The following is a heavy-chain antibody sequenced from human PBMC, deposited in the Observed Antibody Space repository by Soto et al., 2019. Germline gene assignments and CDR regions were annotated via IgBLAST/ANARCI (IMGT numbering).Heavy chain of an antibody. Sequence: SETLSLTCTVSGGSISSSSYYWGWIRQPPGKGLEWIGSIYYSGSTYYNPSLKSRVTISVDTSKNQFSLKLSSVTATDTAVYYCARTLYDSSGYYHYFDYWGQGTLVTVSS. J-gene: IGHJ4*02. CDR1: GGSISSSSYY. D-gene: IGHD3-22*01. V-gene: IGHV4-39*07. CDR3: ARTLYDSSGYYHYFDY. CDR2: IYYSGST.